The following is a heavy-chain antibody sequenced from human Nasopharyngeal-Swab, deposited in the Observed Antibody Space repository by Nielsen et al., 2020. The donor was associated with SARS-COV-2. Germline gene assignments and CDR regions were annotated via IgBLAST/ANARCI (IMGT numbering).Heavy chain of an antibody. D-gene: IGHD3-3*01. V-gene: IGHV3-21*01. Sequence: GGSLRLSCAASGFTFSSYSMNWVRQAPGKGLEWVSSISSSSSYIYYADSVKGRFTISKDNAKNSLYLQMNSLRAEDTAAYYCARVRDRDYDFWSGYYGNTYYRDGMDVWGQGTTVTVSS. CDR2: ISSSSSYI. CDR3: ARVRDRDYDFWSGYYGNTYYRDGMDV. J-gene: IGHJ6*02. CDR1: GFTFSSYS.